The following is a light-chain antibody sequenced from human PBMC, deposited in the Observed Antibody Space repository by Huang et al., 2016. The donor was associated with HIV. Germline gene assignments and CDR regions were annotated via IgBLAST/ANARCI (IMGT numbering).Light chain of an antibody. CDR3: QQYNDWPPLT. CDR2: DAS. CDR1: HSVDSD. Sequence: EIEMTQSPATLSVSPGERATLSCRASHSVDSDLAWYQQKPGQAPRLLIYDASTRATGISATFNGTGSGTEFSLSITNLQSEDFAVYYCQQYNDWPPLTFGGGTKVEI. V-gene: IGKV3-15*01. J-gene: IGKJ4*01.